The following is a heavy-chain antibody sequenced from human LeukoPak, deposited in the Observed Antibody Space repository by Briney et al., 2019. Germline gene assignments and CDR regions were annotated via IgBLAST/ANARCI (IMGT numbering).Heavy chain of an antibody. J-gene: IGHJ4*02. CDR2: IYTSGST. CDR3: ARRQDGHDY. V-gene: IGHV4-61*02. CDR1: GGSISSGFYY. Sequence: SETLSLTCTVSGGSISSGFYYWSWIRQPTGKGLEWIGRIYTSGSTNYNPSLKSRVTISVDTSKNQFSLKLSSVTAADTAVYYCARRQDGHDYWGQGTLVTVSS.